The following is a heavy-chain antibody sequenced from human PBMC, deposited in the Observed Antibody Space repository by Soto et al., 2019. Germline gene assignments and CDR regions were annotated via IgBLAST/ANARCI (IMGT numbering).Heavy chain of an antibody. J-gene: IGHJ4*02. CDR2: TSASGGST. Sequence: EVQLLESGGGLVQPGGSLRLSCAASGFAFSTYAMTWVRQAPGMGLEWVSTSASGGSTYYGDSEKARFTISRDNSKNPLFLQVSSLRADDTAVYYCAKLSPRDYGEQIDSWGQGTLVTVSS. V-gene: IGHV3-23*01. CDR3: AKLSPRDYGEQIDS. D-gene: IGHD4-17*01. CDR1: GFAFSTYA.